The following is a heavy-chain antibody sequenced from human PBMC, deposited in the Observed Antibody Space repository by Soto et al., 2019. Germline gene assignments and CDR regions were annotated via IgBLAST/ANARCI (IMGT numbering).Heavy chain of an antibody. J-gene: IGHJ4*02. CDR2: ISGSGDST. CDR3: AKALYGGFTY. V-gene: IGHV3-23*01. CDR1: GFTFSVYA. D-gene: IGHD3-10*01. Sequence: EVRLLESGGGLVQPGGSLRLSCAASGFTFSVYAMSWVRQAPGKGLEWVSGISGSGDSTHYAVSVKGRVTVSRDNSKGMLYLRTNSLRAENTAIYYCAKALYGGFTYWGQGTLVTVSS.